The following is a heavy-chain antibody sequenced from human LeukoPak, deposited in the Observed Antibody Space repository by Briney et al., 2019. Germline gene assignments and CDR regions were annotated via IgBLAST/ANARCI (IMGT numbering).Heavy chain of an antibody. J-gene: IGHJ4*02. CDR3: ARASSLVSSWYDY. V-gene: IGHV3-30*02. Sequence: QAGGSLRLSCAASGFTFSSYGMHWVRQAPGKGLEWVAFIRYDGSNKYYADSVKGRFTISRDNSKNTLYLQMNSLRAEDTAVYYCARASSLVSSWYDYWGQGTLVTVSS. D-gene: IGHD6-13*01. CDR2: IRYDGSNK. CDR1: GFTFSSYG.